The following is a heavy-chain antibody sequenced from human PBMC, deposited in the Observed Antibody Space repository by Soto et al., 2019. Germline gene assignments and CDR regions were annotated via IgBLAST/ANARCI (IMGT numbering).Heavy chain of an antibody. CDR1: GGTYSPYT. D-gene: IGHD3-16*01. Sequence: QVQLVQSGAEVKKPGSSVKVSCKSSGGTYSPYTINWVRQAPGHGLEWMGRIIPFLGVTNYGLKFQARVTITADKATNAAYMELRGLRFEDTAVYYCARDWESSVSTWSFGGFWGRGTLVTVSS. CDR3: ARDWESSVSTWSFGGF. V-gene: IGHV1-69*08. CDR2: IIPFLGVT. J-gene: IGHJ4*02.